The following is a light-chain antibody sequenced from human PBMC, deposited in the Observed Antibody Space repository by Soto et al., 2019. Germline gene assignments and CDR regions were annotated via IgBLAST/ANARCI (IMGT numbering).Light chain of an antibody. CDR2: GAI. CDR1: QNVLSD. V-gene: IGKV3-15*01. Sequence: EILLTQSPAPLSVSPGETATLSCRASQNVLSDLAWYQQKPGQAPRLLVYGAITRATDAPAKFRGRGSGTEFSLTISSLQSEDSATYYCQQYRSWPRTFGQGSKVEI. J-gene: IGKJ1*01. CDR3: QQYRSWPRT.